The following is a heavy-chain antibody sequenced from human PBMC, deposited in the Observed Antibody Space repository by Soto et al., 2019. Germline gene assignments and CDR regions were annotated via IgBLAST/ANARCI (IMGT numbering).Heavy chain of an antibody. CDR3: AREDFYGSGSYSY. Sequence: QVQLVQSGAEVEKPGASVKVSCKAYGYTFTSYNINWVRQATGQGLEWMGWMNPNSGNSGFAQKFQGRVTITRSTSTSTAYMELSSLKSEDTAVYFCAREDFYGSGSYSYWGQGTLVTVSS. CDR1: GYTFTSYN. J-gene: IGHJ4*02. D-gene: IGHD3-10*01. V-gene: IGHV1-8*01. CDR2: MNPNSGNS.